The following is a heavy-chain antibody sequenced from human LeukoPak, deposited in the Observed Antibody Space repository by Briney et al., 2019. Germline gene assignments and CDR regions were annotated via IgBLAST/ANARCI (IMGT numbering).Heavy chain of an antibody. CDR3: VRVIVVVPAAISDY. J-gene: IGHJ4*02. Sequence: GGSLRLSCAASGFTFSSYGMHWVRQAPGKGLEWVAFIRNDGSNKYYADSVKGRFTISRDNSKNTLYLQMNSLRAEDTAVYYCVRVIVVVPAAISDYWGQGTLVTVSS. D-gene: IGHD2-2*01. CDR1: GFTFSSYG. CDR2: IRNDGSNK. V-gene: IGHV3-30*02.